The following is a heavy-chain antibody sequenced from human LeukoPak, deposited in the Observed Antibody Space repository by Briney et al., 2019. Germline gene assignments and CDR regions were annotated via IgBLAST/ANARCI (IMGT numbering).Heavy chain of an antibody. Sequence: PGGSLRLSCAASGFTFSSYAMHWVRQAPGKGLEWVAVISYDGSNKYYADSVKGRFTISRDNSKNTLYLQMNSLRAEDTAVYYCARDRWVVDSSGYFDYWGQGTLVTVSS. CDR1: GFTFSSYA. D-gene: IGHD3-22*01. CDR2: ISYDGSNK. CDR3: ARDRWVVDSSGYFDY. J-gene: IGHJ4*02. V-gene: IGHV3-30-3*01.